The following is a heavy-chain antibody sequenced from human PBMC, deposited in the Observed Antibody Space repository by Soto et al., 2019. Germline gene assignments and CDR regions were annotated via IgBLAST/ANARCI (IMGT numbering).Heavy chain of an antibody. CDR3: AKDSYGMDF. J-gene: IGHJ6*02. Sequence: QVQLVESGGGVVQPGRSLRLSCAASGFTFSNYHIHWVRQAPGKGLEWVTVIWYDGSNKYYADSVKGRFTISRDNSKNTLYLQMNSLRAEDTAVYYCAKDSYGMDFWGQGTTVTVSS. CDR1: GFTFSNYH. CDR2: IWYDGSNK. V-gene: IGHV3-33*06.